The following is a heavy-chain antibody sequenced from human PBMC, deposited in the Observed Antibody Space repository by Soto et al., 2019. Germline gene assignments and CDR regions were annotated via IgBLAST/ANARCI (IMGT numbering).Heavy chain of an antibody. CDR1: GGSFSGYY. J-gene: IGHJ4*02. Sequence: SETLSLTCAVYGGSFSGYYWSWIRQLPGKGLEWIGEINHSGSTNYNPSLKSRVTISVDTSKNQFSLKLSSVTAADTAVYYCASGLDLLLYSNYGHGIAYWGQGTLVTVSS. D-gene: IGHD4-4*01. V-gene: IGHV4-34*01. CDR3: ASGLDLLLYSNYGHGIAY. CDR2: INHSGST.